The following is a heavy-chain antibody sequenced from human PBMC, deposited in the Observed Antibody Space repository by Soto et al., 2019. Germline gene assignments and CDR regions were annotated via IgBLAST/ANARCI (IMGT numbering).Heavy chain of an antibody. CDR3: ARYGDLIAVAGTGGYYFDY. Sequence: PGESLQISCKGSGYSFTSYWIGWVRQMPGKGLEWMGIIYPGDSDTRYSPSFQGQVTISADKSISTAYLQWSSLKASDTAMYYCARYGDLIAVAGTGGYYFDYWGQGTLVTVSS. J-gene: IGHJ4*02. CDR1: GYSFTSYW. CDR2: IYPGDSDT. V-gene: IGHV5-51*01. D-gene: IGHD6-19*01.